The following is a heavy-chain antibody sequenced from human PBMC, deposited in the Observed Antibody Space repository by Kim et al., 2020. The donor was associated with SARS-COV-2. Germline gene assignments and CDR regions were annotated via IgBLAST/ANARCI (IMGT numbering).Heavy chain of an antibody. CDR3: ARDIITDYYYYGMDV. V-gene: IGHV1-46*01. Sequence: PKFQGRVTMTRDTSTSTVYMALSSLRSEDTAVYYCARDIITDYYYYGMDVWGQGTTVTVSS. J-gene: IGHJ6*02.